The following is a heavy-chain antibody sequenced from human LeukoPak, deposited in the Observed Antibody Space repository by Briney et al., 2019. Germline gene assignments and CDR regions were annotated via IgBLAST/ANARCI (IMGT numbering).Heavy chain of an antibody. V-gene: IGHV3-53*01. J-gene: IGHJ4*02. CDR2: IYTGGST. CDR1: GFTVSSNY. D-gene: IGHD3-22*01. Sequence: GGSLRLSCAASGFTVSSNYMSWVRQAPGKGLEWVSLIYTGGSTYYADSVKGRFTISRDNSKNTLYLQMNSLRAEDTAVYYCAKYDSSGYYYSGFDYWGQGTLVTVSS. CDR3: AKYDSSGYYYSGFDY.